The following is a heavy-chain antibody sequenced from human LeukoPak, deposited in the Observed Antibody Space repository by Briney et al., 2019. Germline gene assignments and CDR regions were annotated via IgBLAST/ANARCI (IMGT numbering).Heavy chain of an antibody. V-gene: IGHV4-59*08. CDR1: GGSISSHY. CDR2: IYSSGTT. CDR3: ARVSVAGTEDYFDY. D-gene: IGHD6-19*01. J-gene: IGHJ4*02. Sequence: SETLSLTCIVSGGSISSHYWSWIRQPPGRGREWIGYIYSSGTTNYNPSLKSRVTISVDTSKNQFSLKLSSVTAADTAVYYCARVSVAGTEDYFDYWGQGTLVTFSA.